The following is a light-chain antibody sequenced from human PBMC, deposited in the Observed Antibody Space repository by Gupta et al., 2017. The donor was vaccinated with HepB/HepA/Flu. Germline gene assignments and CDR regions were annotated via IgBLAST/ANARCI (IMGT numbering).Light chain of an antibody. V-gene: IGKV4-1*01. CDR2: WAA. J-gene: IGKJ1*01. Sequence: DIVTTQSADSLTVSLGEGAINNCKTSQNLLFCSNSKNYLSWYQQKEGQPPKLLIYWAATRESGVPDRFSGSGSCTEFTLTISSLQAEDVAVYYCQQSYSTPWTFGQGTKVEIK. CDR3: QQSYSTPWT. CDR1: QNLLFCSNSKNY.